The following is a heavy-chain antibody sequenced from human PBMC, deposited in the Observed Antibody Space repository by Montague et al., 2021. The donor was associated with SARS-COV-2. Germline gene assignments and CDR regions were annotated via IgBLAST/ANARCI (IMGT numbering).Heavy chain of an antibody. CDR1: GFTFSSYA. J-gene: IGHJ4*02. CDR3: ARDGGSYSYFGY. D-gene: IGHD1-26*01. Sequence: SLRLSCAASGFTFSSYAMHWVRQAPGKGLEWVAVISYDGSNKYYADSVKGRFTISRDNSRNTLYLQMNSLRAEDTAVYYCARDGGSYSYFGYWGQGTLVTVSS. CDR2: ISYDGSNK. V-gene: IGHV3-30-3*01.